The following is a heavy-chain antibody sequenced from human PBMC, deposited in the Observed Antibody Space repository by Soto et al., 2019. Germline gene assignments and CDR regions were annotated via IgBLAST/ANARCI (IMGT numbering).Heavy chain of an antibody. V-gene: IGHV4-34*01. J-gene: IGHJ4*02. CDR1: GGSFSGYY. Sequence: SETLSLTCAVYGGSFSGYYWSWIRQPPGKGLEWIGEINHSGSTNYNPSLKSRVTISVDTSKNQFSLKLSSVTAADTAVYYCARERVRYDFWSGRSVWFDYWGQGTLVTISS. D-gene: IGHD3-3*01. CDR2: INHSGST. CDR3: ARERVRYDFWSGRSVWFDY.